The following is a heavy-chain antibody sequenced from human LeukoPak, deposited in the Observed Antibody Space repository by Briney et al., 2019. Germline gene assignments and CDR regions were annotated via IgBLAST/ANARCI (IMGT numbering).Heavy chain of an antibody. CDR3: ARDTYSSGWEAVFDY. CDR2: INWNGGST. D-gene: IGHD6-19*01. V-gene: IGHV3-20*01. J-gene: IGHJ4*02. Sequence: SGGSLRLSCAASGFTFDDYGMSWVRQAPGKGLEWVSGINWNGGSTGYADSAKGRFTISRDNAKNSLYLQMNSLRAEDTALYHCARDTYSSGWEAVFDYWGQGTLVTVSS. CDR1: GFTFDDYG.